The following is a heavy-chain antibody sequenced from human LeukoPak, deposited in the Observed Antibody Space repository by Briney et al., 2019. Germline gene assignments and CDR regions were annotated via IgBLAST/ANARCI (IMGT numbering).Heavy chain of an antibody. D-gene: IGHD1-26*01. V-gene: IGHV1-46*01. CDR2: IKPSGGST. J-gene: IGHJ4*02. CDR3: ASPDDSGTDSGSYYLLDY. Sequence: ASVKVSCKASGYTFTSEYMPWVRQAPGQGLEWMGIIKPSGGSTSYAQKFQGRVTMTRDTATSTVYMELSSLRSEDTAVYYCASPDDSGTDSGSYYLLDYWGQGPLVTVSS. CDR1: GYTFTSEY.